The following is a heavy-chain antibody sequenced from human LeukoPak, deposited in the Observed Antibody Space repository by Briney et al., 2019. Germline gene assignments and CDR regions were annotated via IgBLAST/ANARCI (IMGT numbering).Heavy chain of an antibody. CDR1: GGTFSSYA. CDR2: IIPIFGTA. CDR3: ARAQPIVPAAMGWFDP. V-gene: IGHV1-69*05. D-gene: IGHD2-2*01. J-gene: IGHJ5*02. Sequence: GSSVKVSCKASGGTFSSYAISWVRQAPGQGLEWMGGIIPIFGTANYAQKFQGRVTITTDEPTSTAYMELSSLRSEDTAVYYCARAQPIVPAAMGWFDPWGQGTLVTVSS.